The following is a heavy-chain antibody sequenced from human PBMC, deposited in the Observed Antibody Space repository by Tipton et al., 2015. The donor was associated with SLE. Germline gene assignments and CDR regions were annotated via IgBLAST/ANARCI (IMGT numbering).Heavy chain of an antibody. CDR2: INHSGST. CDR3: ARGTTYSSGWYYFDY. V-gene: IGHV4-34*01. D-gene: IGHD6-19*01. Sequence: TLSLTCAVYGGSVSGYYWTWIRQPPGKGLEWIGEINHSGSTNYNPSLKSRVTISVDTSKNQFSLKLSSVTAADTAVYYCARGTTYSSGWYYFDYWGQGTLVTVSS. J-gene: IGHJ4*02. CDR1: GGSVSGYY.